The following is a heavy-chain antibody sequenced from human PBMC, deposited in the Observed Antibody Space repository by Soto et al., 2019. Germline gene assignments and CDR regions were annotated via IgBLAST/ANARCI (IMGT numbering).Heavy chain of an antibody. Sequence: QVQLVQSGAEVKKPGASVKVSCKVSGYTLTELSMHWVRQAPGKGLEWMGGFDPEDGETIYAQKFQGRVTMTEDTSTDTAYMELSSLRSEDTAVYYCVVKATVTTIGFDYFDYWGQGTLVTVSS. CDR3: VVKATVTTIGFDYFDY. J-gene: IGHJ4*02. CDR1: GYTLTELS. CDR2: FDPEDGET. V-gene: IGHV1-24*01. D-gene: IGHD4-17*01.